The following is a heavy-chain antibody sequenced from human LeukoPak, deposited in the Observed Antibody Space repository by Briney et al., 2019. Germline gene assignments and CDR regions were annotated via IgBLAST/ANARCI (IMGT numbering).Heavy chain of an antibody. CDR1: GGSFSGYY. CDR3: ARVLGAVAAQXFDP. J-gene: IGHJ5*02. CDR2: IYYSGST. V-gene: IGHV4-59*01. Sequence: SETLSLTCAVYGGSFSGYYWSWIRQPPGKGLEWIGYIYYSGSTNYNPSLKSRVTISVDTSKNQFSLKLSSVTAADTAVYYCARVLGAVAAQXFDPWGQGTLVTVSS. D-gene: IGHD6-19*01.